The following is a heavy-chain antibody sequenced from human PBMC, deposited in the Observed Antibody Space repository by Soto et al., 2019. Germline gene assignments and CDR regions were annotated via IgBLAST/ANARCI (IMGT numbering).Heavy chain of an antibody. V-gene: IGHV4-34*01. J-gene: IGHJ2*01. CDR1: GGSFSGYY. CDR2: INDRGSI. D-gene: IGHD3-9*01. CDR3: ARESHDLLTGPPWVWYFDL. Sequence: QVQLQQWGAGPLRPLETLSLTCGVSGGSFSGYYWAWIRQSPGKGLEWIGEINDRGSINYNPSLKSRVSISVDTSKNHYSLNLRSVTAAHTAVYYCARESHDLLTGPPWVWYFDLWGRGTLVTVSS.